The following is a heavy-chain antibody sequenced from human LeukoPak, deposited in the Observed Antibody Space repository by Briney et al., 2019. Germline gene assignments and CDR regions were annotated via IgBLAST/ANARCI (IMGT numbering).Heavy chain of an antibody. V-gene: IGHV1-69-2*01. D-gene: IGHD5-18*01. CDR3: AKTGYLAPYDF. J-gene: IGHJ4*02. CDR2: VDPEDGET. Sequence: GASVKVSCKASGYTFTDYYMHWVQQAPGKGLEWMGRVDPEDGETIYAEKFQGRVTITADTSTDTAYMELSSLKSEDTALYYCAKTGYLAPYDFWGQGTLVTVSS. CDR1: GYTFTDYY.